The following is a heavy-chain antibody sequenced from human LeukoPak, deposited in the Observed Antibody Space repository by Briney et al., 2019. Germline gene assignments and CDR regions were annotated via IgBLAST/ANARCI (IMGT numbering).Heavy chain of an antibody. CDR2: INPSGGST. Sequence: ASVKVSCKASGYTFTSYYMHWVRQAPGQGLEWMGIINPSGGSTSYAQKFQGRVTMTRDTSTSTVYMELSSLRSEDTAVDDCARDRIPVIAAAGTNSVDYWGQGTLVTVSS. CDR1: GYTFTSYY. V-gene: IGHV1-46*03. J-gene: IGHJ4*02. CDR3: ARDRIPVIAAAGTNSVDY. D-gene: IGHD6-13*01.